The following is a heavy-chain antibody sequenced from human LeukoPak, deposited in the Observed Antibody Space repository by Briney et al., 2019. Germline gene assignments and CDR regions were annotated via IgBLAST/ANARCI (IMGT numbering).Heavy chain of an antibody. CDR2: IKQDGSEK. CDR3: AREQYGGYGMDV. V-gene: IGHV3-7*04. J-gene: IGHJ6*02. D-gene: IGHD4/OR15-4a*01. Sequence: PGGSLRLSCAASGFTFSGYWMTWVRQAPGKGLEWVANIKQDGSEKDYVDSVKGRFTISRDNGKNSLYLQMNSLRAEDTAVYYCAREQYGGYGMDVCGQGTTVTVSS. CDR1: GFTFSGYW.